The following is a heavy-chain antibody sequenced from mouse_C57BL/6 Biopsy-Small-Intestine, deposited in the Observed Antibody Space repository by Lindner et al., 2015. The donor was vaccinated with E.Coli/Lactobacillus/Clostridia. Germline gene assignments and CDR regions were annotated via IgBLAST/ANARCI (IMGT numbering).Heavy chain of an antibody. CDR1: GYAFSNSW. J-gene: IGHJ1*01. V-gene: IGHV1-82*01. D-gene: IGHD2-5*01. CDR3: AGYSNSWYFDV. Sequence: VQLQESGPELVKPGASVKISCKASGYAFSNSWINWVKQRPGKGLEWIGRIYPGDGDTNYSGKFKGKATLTADKSSNTAYMQLSSLTSEDSAVYFCAGYSNSWYFDVWGAGTMVTVSS. CDR2: IYPGDGDT.